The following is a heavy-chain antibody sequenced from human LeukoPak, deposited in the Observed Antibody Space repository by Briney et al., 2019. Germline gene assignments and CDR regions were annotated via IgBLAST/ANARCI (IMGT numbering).Heavy chain of an antibody. J-gene: IGHJ4*02. CDR1: GFTFSDYY. Sequence: GGSLRLSCAASGFTFSDYYMSWIRQAPGKGLEWVSYISSSGSTIYYADSVKGRFTISRDNAKNSLYPQMNSLRAEDTAVYYCARAPTGYGYVGGFSGNEADYWGQGTLVTVSS. CDR3: ARAPTGYGYVGGFSGNEADY. V-gene: IGHV3-11*04. D-gene: IGHD5-18*01. CDR2: ISSSGSTI.